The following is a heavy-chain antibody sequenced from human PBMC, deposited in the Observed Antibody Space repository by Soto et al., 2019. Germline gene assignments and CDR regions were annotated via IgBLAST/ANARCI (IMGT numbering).Heavy chain of an antibody. Sequence: DVQLVESGGGLIQPGESLRLSCAAFGLTVSGKKYVAWVHQAPGKGLEWISAFYDVDGTYYADSVKGRFTTSTDSSKTTVYLQMNGLRPDDTAVYYCASWHEREHAYDVWGRGTTVTVSS. CDR3: ASWHEREHAYDV. J-gene: IGHJ3*01. CDR2: FYDVDGT. CDR1: GLTVSGKKY. D-gene: IGHD1-1*01. V-gene: IGHV3-53*01.